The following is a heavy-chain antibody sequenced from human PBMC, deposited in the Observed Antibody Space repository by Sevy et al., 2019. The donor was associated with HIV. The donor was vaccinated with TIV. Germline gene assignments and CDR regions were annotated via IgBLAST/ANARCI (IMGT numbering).Heavy chain of an antibody. CDR1: GFTFSSYA. CDR3: AKDPNYGGNSPFDY. J-gene: IGHJ4*02. V-gene: IGHV3-23*01. Sequence: GGSLRLSCAASGFTFSSYAMSWVRQAPGKGLEWVSAIRGSGGSTYYADSVKGRFTISRDNSKNTLYLQMNSLRAEDTAVYYCAKDPNYGGNSPFDYWGQGTLVTVSS. D-gene: IGHD4-17*01. CDR2: IRGSGGST.